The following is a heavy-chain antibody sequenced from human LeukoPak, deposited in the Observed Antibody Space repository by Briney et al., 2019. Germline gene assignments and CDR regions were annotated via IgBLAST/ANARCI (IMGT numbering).Heavy chain of an antibody. V-gene: IGHV3-21*04. CDR3: AKSGYSSGWYPVSGEYYFDY. D-gene: IGHD6-19*01. CDR1: GFTFSSYS. J-gene: IGHJ4*02. CDR2: ISSSSSYI. Sequence: SGGSLRLSCAASGFTFSSYSMDWVRQAPGKGLEWVSSISSSSSYIYYADSVKGRFTISRDNAKNTLYLQMNSLRAEDTAVYYCAKSGYSSGWYPVSGEYYFDYWGQGTLVTVSS.